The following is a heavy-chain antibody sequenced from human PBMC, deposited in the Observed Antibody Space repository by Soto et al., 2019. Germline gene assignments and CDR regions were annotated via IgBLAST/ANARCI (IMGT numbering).Heavy chain of an antibody. CDR1: GGSLTSYY. CDR3: ARRIVSTETFDY. CDR2: VYYTGIA. J-gene: IGHJ4*02. D-gene: IGHD5-12*01. V-gene: IGHV4-59*08. Sequence: QVQLQESGPGLVKPSETLSLTCTVPGGSLTSYYWSWIRQPPGKGLELIGFVYYTGIARYNPSLKSLVTISVHTAKNQFSLTLTSVTAADTAIYYCARRIVSTETFDYWGQGTLVTVSA.